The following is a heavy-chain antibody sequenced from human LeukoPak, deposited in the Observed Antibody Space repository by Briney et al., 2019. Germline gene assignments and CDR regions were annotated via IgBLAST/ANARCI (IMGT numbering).Heavy chain of an antibody. V-gene: IGHV1-69*05. CDR3: ASAAGDCSSTSCYYYYYYMDV. CDR1: GYAFTTYG. J-gene: IGHJ6*03. Sequence: ASVKVSCKTSGYAFTTYGLSWVRQAPGQGLEWMGGIIPIFGTANYAQKFQGRVTITTDESTSTAYMELSSLRSEDTAVYYCASAAGDCSSTSCYYYYYYMDVWGKGTTVTVSS. D-gene: IGHD2-2*01. CDR2: IIPIFGTA.